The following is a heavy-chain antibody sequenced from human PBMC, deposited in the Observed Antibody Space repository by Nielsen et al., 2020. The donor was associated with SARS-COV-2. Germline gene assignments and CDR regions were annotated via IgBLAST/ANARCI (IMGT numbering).Heavy chain of an antibody. CDR3: ARDYDFWSGYLFVRWFDP. J-gene: IGHJ5*02. CDR1: GYTFTSYA. CDR2: INAGNGNT. D-gene: IGHD3-3*01. V-gene: IGHV1-3*01. Sequence: ASVKVSCKASGYTFTSYAMHWVRQAPGQRLEWMGWINAGNGNTKYSQKFQGRVTITRDTSASTAYMELSSLRSEDTAVYYCARDYDFWSGYLFVRWFDPWGQGTLVT.